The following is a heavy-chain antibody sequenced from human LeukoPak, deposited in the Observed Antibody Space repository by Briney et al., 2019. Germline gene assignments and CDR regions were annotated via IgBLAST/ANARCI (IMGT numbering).Heavy chain of an antibody. CDR3: ARHGHCTNGVCYSNYYYYMDV. CDR1: GYSFTSYW. V-gene: IGHV5-51*01. D-gene: IGHD2-8*01. CDR2: IYPGDSDT. Sequence: GGSLKLSCEASGYSFTSYWIGWVRQIPGKGLEWMAIIYPGDSDTRYSPSFEGQFIISVDKSISTAYLQWSSLKASDTATYYCARHGHCTNGVCYSNYYYYMDVWGKGTTVTVSS. J-gene: IGHJ6*03.